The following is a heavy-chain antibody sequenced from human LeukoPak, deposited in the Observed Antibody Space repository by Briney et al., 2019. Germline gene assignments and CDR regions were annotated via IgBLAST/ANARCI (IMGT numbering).Heavy chain of an antibody. D-gene: IGHD5-24*01. V-gene: IGHV3-11*01. CDR3: ATFREEMATTEFDN. Sequence: KPGGSLRLSCEASGFRFSEYFMSWIRQAPGKGPEWASYIASSESTVYYIDSVKGRFTISRDNAKNSLYLEMTNLRPEDTAVYYCATFREEMATTEFDNWGQGTSVTVTS. CDR2: IASSESTV. CDR1: GFRFSEYF. J-gene: IGHJ4*02.